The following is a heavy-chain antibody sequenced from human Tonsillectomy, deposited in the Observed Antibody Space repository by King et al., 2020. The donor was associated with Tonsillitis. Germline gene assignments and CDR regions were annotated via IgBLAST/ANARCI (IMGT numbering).Heavy chain of an antibody. Sequence: QLVQSGAEVKKAGSSVKVSCKASGGPFSSYAISWVRQAPGQGLEWMGRIIPILGIANYAQKFQGRVTITADISTSTAHMELSSLRSDDTAVYYCARDGYSNYNDYWGQGTLVTVSS. J-gene: IGHJ4*02. CDR1: GGPFSSYA. CDR3: ARDGYSNYNDY. D-gene: IGHD4-11*01. CDR2: IIPILGIA. V-gene: IGHV1-69*09.